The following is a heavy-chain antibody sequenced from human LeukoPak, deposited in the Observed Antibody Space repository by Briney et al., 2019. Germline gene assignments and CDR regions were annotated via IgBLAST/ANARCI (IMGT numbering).Heavy chain of an antibody. CDR3: ARPIGIAAEDAFDI. CDR2: IIPIFGTA. J-gene: IGHJ3*02. CDR1: GGTFSSYA. V-gene: IGHV1-69*13. D-gene: IGHD6-13*01. Sequence: ASVKVSCKASGGTFSSYAISWVRQAPGQGLEWMGGIIPIFGTANYAQKFLGRVTITADESTSTAYMELSSLRSEDTAVYYCARPIGIAAEDAFDIWGQGTMVTVSS.